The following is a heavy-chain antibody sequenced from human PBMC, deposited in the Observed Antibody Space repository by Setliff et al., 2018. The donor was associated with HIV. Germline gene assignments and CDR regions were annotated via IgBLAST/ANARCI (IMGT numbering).Heavy chain of an antibody. J-gene: IGHJ3*02. D-gene: IGHD5-12*01. CDR1: GFSLTTSGVG. Sequence: SGPTLVNPTQTLTLTCTFSGFSLTTSGVGVGWIRQPPGMALEWLALIYWDDDKRYNPSLKSRLTITKDTSKNQVILTMTNMDPLEAGTYYCAHRLATMIEGDAFDIWGQGSMVTVSS. V-gene: IGHV2-5*02. CDR3: AHRLATMIEGDAFDI. CDR2: IYWDDDK.